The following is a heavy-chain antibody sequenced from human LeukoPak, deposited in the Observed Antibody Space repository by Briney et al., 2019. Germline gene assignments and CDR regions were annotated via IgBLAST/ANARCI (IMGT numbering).Heavy chain of an antibody. V-gene: IGHV3-15*01. CDR3: TTGIFDY. D-gene: IGHD1-14*01. Sequence: GGSLRLSCAASGFTFSNAWMSWVRQAPGKGLEWVGRIKSKTDDGTTDYAAPVKGRFTISRDDSKNTLYLQMNSLKTEDTAVYYCTTGIFDYWGQGTLVTVSS. CDR1: GFTFSNAW. CDR2: IKSKTDDGTT. J-gene: IGHJ4*02.